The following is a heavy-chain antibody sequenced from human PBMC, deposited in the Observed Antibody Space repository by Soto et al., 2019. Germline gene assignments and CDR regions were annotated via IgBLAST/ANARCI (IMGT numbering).Heavy chain of an antibody. J-gene: IGHJ4*02. Sequence: SETLSLTCAVSGYSISSGYYWGWIRQPPGKGLEWIGSIYHSGSTYYNPSLKSRVTISVDTSKNQFSLKLSSVTAADTAVYYCARGSVSLVGATFFDYWGQGXLVTVYS. D-gene: IGHD1-26*01. CDR3: ARGSVSLVGATFFDY. CDR1: GYSISSGYY. V-gene: IGHV4-38-2*01. CDR2: IYHSGST.